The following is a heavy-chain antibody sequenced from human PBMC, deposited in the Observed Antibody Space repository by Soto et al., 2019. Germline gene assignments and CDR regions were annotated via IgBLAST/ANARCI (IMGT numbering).Heavy chain of an antibody. J-gene: IGHJ4*02. CDR2: IKQDGSEK. CDR1: GFTFSSYW. CDR3: ARGVVGVRYFDWLLGDY. Sequence: EVQLVESGGGLVQPGGSLRLSCAASGFTFSSYWMSWVRQAPGKGLEWVANIKQDGSEKYYVDSVKGRFTISRDNAKNSLYLQMNSLRAEDTAVYYCARGVVGVRYFDWLLGDYWGQGTLVTVSS. V-gene: IGHV3-7*05. D-gene: IGHD3-9*01.